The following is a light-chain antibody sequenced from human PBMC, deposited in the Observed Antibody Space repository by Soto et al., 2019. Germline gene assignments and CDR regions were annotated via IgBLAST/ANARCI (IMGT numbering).Light chain of an antibody. CDR2: GAS. CDR1: QSVSSSY. CDR3: QQYYSSPLT. J-gene: IGKJ4*01. Sequence: EIVLTQSPGTLSLSPGERATLSCRASQSVSSSYLAWYQHKPGQAPRLLIYGASSRATGIPDRFSGSGSGTDFTLTISRLEPVDFAVYYCQQYYSSPLTFGGGTKVEIK. V-gene: IGKV3-20*01.